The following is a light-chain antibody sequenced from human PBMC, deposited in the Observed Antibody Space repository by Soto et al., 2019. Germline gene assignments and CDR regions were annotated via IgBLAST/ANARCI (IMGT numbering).Light chain of an antibody. V-gene: IGLV2-14*01. J-gene: IGLJ1*01. Sequence: QSALTQPASVSGSPGQSITISCTGTSSDVGGYNYVSWYQQHPGKAPKVIIYEVSNRPSGVSNRFSGSKSGNTASLTISGLQAEDEADYYCISFTITSTLYVFGTGTKVTVL. CDR1: SSDVGGYNY. CDR2: EVS. CDR3: ISFTITSTLYV.